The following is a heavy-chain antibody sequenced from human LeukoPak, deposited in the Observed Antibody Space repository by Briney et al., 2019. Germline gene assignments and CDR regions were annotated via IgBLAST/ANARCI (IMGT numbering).Heavy chain of an antibody. J-gene: IGHJ4*02. Sequence: PGGSLRLSCAASGFTVGSNYMNWVRQAPGKGLEWVSLISSGGTYEYYADSVKGRFTISRDNSKNTLYLQLNSLRAEDTAVYYCARDSTYYYDSGSSGPHYFDNWGQGTLVTVS. CDR1: GFTVGSNY. CDR2: ISSGGTYE. CDR3: ARDSTYYYDSGSSGPHYFDN. D-gene: IGHD3-10*01. V-gene: IGHV3-30*01.